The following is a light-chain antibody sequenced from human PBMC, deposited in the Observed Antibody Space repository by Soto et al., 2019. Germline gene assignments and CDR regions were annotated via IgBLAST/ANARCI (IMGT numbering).Light chain of an antibody. CDR1: QGISGY. V-gene: IGKV1-8*01. CDR3: QKYYSYPLRT. CDR2: AAS. J-gene: IGKJ1*01. Sequence: AIRMTQSPSSLSASTGDRVTITCRASQGISGYLAWYQQKPGKAPKLLIYAASTLQSGVPSRFSGSGSGTDFTLTISCLQSEDFATYYCQKYYSYPLRTLGQGTKVDVK.